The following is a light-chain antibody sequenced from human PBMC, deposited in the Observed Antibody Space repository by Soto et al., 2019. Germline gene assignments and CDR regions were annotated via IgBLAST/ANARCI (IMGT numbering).Light chain of an antibody. CDR3: QQYKTWPS. CDR2: DIS. V-gene: IGKV3-15*01. Sequence: EIVVTQSPGTLSFSPGERATLSCRASQSISSRYLAWYQQRPGQAPRFRMYDISTRAAGVPARLSGSGSETELTLTSRSLQAADFAVYFCQQYKTWPSFGQGTRLEI. CDR1: QSISSRY. J-gene: IGKJ5*01.